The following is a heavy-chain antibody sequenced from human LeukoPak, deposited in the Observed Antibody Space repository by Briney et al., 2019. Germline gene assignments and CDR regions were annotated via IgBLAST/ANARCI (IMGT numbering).Heavy chain of an antibody. CDR1: GYTFSRYY. CDR2: INPGDGTA. J-gene: IGHJ4*02. Sequence: ASVKVSCKAAGYTFSRYYVHWVRQAPGQGLEWMGGINPGDGTAKYAQKFQGRVTMTRDTSTTTLYMELSGLRSEDTAIYYCTREGVAAVANKNFDDWGQGTLVTVSS. V-gene: IGHV1-46*01. CDR3: TREGVAAVANKNFDD. D-gene: IGHD6-13*01.